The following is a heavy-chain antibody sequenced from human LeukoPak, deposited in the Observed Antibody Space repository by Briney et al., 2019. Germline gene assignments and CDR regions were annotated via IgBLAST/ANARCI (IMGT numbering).Heavy chain of an antibody. J-gene: IGHJ4*02. V-gene: IGHV4-59*01. CDR1: GRSISGYY. CDR2: IYYSGST. Sequence: SETLSLTCPVSGRSISGYYWSWIRPPPGKGLEWIGYIYYSGSTNYNPSLKSRVTISVDTSKNQFSLKLSSVTAADTAVYYCARGREWEPKVFDYWGQGTLVTVSS. D-gene: IGHD1-26*01. CDR3: ARGREWEPKVFDY.